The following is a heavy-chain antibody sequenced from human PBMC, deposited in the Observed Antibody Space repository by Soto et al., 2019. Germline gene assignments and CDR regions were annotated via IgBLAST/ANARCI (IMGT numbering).Heavy chain of an antibody. CDR3: AKDLEYDILTGYYRDYYYYGMDV. D-gene: IGHD3-9*01. Sequence: GGSLRLSCAASGFTFSSYGMHWVRQAPGKGLEWVAVISYDGSNKYYADSVKGRFTNSRDNSKNRLYLQMNSLRAEDTAVYYCAKDLEYDILTGYYRDYYYYGMDVWGQGTTVTVSS. CDR1: GFTFSSYG. J-gene: IGHJ6*02. V-gene: IGHV3-30*18. CDR2: ISYDGSNK.